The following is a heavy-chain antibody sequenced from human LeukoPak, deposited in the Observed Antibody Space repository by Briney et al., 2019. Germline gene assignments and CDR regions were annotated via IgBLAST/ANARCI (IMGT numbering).Heavy chain of an antibody. J-gene: IGHJ5*02. V-gene: IGHV3-23*01. D-gene: IGHD1-26*01. CDR2: ISGSGGST. Sequence: GGSLRLSCAASGFTVSSNYMSWVRQAPGKGLEWVSAISGSGGSTYYADSVKGRFTISRDNSKNTLYLQMNSLRAEDTAVYYCAKEGWELLNWFDPWGQGTLVTVSS. CDR1: GFTVSSNY. CDR3: AKEGWELLNWFDP.